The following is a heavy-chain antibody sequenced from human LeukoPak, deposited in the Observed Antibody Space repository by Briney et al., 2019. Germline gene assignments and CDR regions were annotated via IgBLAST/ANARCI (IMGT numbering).Heavy chain of an antibody. D-gene: IGHD3-22*01. CDR3: ARVLYYYDGNTGPDFDY. Sequence: PSETLSLSCTVSGGSISSGDYYWSWIRQPPGKGLEWIGYIYYSGSTYYNPSLKSRVTISVDTSKNQFSLKLSSVTAADTAVYYCARVLYYYDGNTGPDFDYWGQGTLVTVSS. CDR1: GGSISSGDYY. J-gene: IGHJ4*02. V-gene: IGHV4-30-4*01. CDR2: IYYSGST.